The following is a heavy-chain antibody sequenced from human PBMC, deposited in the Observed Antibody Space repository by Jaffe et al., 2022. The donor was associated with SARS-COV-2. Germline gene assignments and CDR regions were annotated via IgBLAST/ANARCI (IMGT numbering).Heavy chain of an antibody. D-gene: IGHD3-16*01. J-gene: IGHJ4*02. CDR2: ISSSSSTI. CDR1: GFTFSSYS. Sequence: EVQLVESGGGLVQPGGSLRLSCAASGFTFSSYSMNWVRQAPGKGLEWVSYISSSSSTIYYADSVKGRFTISRDNAKNSLYLQMNSLRAEDTAVYYCAREPKYVFDYWGQGTLVTVSS. V-gene: IGHV3-48*01. CDR3: AREPKYVFDY.